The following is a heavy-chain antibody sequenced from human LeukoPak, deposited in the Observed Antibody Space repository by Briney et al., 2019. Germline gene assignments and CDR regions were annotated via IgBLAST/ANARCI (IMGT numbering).Heavy chain of an antibody. J-gene: IGHJ4*02. D-gene: IGHD6-19*01. V-gene: IGHV3-23*01. Sequence: GGSLRLSCAASGFTFSNYAMTWARQAPGKGLEWVSGITDGGVITYYADSVKGRFTISRDDSKNTVSLQMNSLRAEDTAVYYCAKDYPRSSGPLYTTGRFFDDWGQGTLVTVSS. CDR2: ITDGGVIT. CDR3: AKDYPRSSGPLYTTGRFFDD. CDR1: GFTFSNYA.